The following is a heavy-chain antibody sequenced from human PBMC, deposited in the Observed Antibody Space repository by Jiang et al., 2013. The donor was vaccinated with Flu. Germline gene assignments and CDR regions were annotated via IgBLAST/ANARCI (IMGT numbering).Heavy chain of an antibody. V-gene: IGHV4-59*01. CDR2: IYYSGST. D-gene: IGHD6-13*01. Sequence: SGPGLVKPSETLSLTCTVSGGSISSYYWSWIRQPPGKGLEWIGYIYYSGSTNYNPSLKSRVTILVDTSKNQFSLKLSSVTAADTAVYYCARVHSSSWYSDYWGQGTLVTVSS. CDR3: ARVHSSSWYSDY. J-gene: IGHJ4*02. CDR1: GGSISSYY.